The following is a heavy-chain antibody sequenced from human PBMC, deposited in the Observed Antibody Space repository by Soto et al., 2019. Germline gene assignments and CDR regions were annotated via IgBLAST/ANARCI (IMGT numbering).Heavy chain of an antibody. V-gene: IGHV4-59*08. CDR2: IYYSGST. Sequence: SETLSLSCTVSGGSISSYYWSWIRQPPGKGLEWIGYIYYSGSTNYNPSLKSRVTISVDTSKNQFSLKLSSVTAADAAVFYCARHKGAITMVRGENWFDPWGQGTLVTVSS. CDR3: ARHKGAITMVRGENWFDP. J-gene: IGHJ5*02. CDR1: GGSISSYY. D-gene: IGHD3-10*01.